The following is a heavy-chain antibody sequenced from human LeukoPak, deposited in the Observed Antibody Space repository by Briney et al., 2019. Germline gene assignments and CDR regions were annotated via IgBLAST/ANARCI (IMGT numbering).Heavy chain of an antibody. D-gene: IGHD5-18*01. CDR1: GGSISSYY. J-gene: IGHJ5*02. Sequence: SETLSLTCTVSGGSISSYYWSWIRQPPGKGLEWIGYIYYSGSTNYNPSLKSRVTISVDTSKNQFSLKLSSVTAADTAVYYCARGYSYAPFDPWGQGTLVTVSS. CDR2: IYYSGST. CDR3: ARGYSYAPFDP. V-gene: IGHV4-59*01.